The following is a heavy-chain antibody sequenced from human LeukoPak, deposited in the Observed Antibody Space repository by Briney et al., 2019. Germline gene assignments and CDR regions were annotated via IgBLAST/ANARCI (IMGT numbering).Heavy chain of an antibody. V-gene: IGHV4-34*01. CDR2: INHSGST. J-gene: IGHJ6*03. Sequence: SETLSLXCAVYGGSFSGYYWSWIRQPPGKGLEWIGEINHSGSTNYNPSLKSRVTISVDTSKNQFSLKLSSVTAADTAVYYCARGVFGEASYYMDVWGKGTTVTVSS. CDR3: ARGVFGEASYYMDV. D-gene: IGHD3-10*01. CDR1: GGSFSGYY.